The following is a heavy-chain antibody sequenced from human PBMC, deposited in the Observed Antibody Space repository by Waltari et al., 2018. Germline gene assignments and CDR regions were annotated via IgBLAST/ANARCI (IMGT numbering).Heavy chain of an antibody. CDR3: ARSQVAPTLRFFDY. Sequence: QVQLQESGSGLVTPSGTLSLTCTVSGASLNNYYCSWLRQSPGKRLEWIGYVFSTGVTHYNPSLESRLTISVDTSKNQFSLNLRSVTAADTAIYYCARSQVAPTLRFFDYWGHGILVTVSS. CDR1: GASLNNYY. V-gene: IGHV4-59*03. J-gene: IGHJ4*01. D-gene: IGHD3-16*01. CDR2: VFSTGVT.